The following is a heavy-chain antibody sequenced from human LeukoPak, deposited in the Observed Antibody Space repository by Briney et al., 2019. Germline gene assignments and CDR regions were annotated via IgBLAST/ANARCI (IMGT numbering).Heavy chain of an antibody. CDR2: LKKDGSQK. J-gene: IGHJ3*02. D-gene: IGHD4-17*01. Sequence: PGGALRLSCVASGXTFSSYWVSWVRQAPGKGLEWVGTLKKDGSQKEYVDSMKGRLTISRDNAKNSLYLQMNSLRAEDTAMYYCARDPTVSNFHDAFDIWGQGTMVTVSS. CDR1: GXTFSSYW. V-gene: IGHV3-7*05. CDR3: ARDPTVSNFHDAFDI.